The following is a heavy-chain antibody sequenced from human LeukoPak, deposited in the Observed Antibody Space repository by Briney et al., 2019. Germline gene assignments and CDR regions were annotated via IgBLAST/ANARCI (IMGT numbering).Heavy chain of an antibody. Sequence: RGSLRLSCAASGFTFSSYSMNWVRQAPGKGLEWVSYISSSSSTIYYADSVKGRFTISRDNAKNSLYLRMNSLRDEDTAVYYCARDHPNYYDSSGLWGQGTLVTVSS. CDR3: ARDHPNYYDSSGL. J-gene: IGHJ4*02. CDR1: GFTFSSYS. CDR2: ISSSSSTI. V-gene: IGHV3-48*02. D-gene: IGHD3-22*01.